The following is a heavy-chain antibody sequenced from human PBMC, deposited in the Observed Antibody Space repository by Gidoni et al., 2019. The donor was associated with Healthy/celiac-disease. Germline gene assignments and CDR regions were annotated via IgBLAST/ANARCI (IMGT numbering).Heavy chain of an antibody. CDR2: IYYSGST. J-gene: IGHJ4*02. D-gene: IGHD3-10*01. CDR1: GGSNSSSSYY. Sequence: QLQLQESGPGLVKPSETLSLNCTVSGGSNSSSSYYWGWIRQPPGKGLEWIGSIYYSGSTYYHPSLKSRVPLSVDTSKNQFSLQLSSVTAAATAVYYCARDVNYYGSGTFDYWGQGTLVTVSS. CDR3: ARDVNYYGSGTFDY. V-gene: IGHV4-39*07.